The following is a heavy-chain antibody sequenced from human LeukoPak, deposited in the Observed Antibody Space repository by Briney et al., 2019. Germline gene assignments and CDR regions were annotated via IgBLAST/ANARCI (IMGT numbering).Heavy chain of an antibody. CDR1: GYTFIEYY. D-gene: IGHD5-24*01. CDR2: ISPSSGGT. J-gene: IGHJ4*02. Sequence: ASVKVSCKASGYTFIEYYIHWVRQAPGQGLEWIGWISPSSGGTDSAQKFQGRVTMTRDTSSSTVYMELSSLRSDDTAVYYCARRTAEMVIDYWGQGTLVTVSS. V-gene: IGHV1-2*02. CDR3: ARRTAEMVIDY.